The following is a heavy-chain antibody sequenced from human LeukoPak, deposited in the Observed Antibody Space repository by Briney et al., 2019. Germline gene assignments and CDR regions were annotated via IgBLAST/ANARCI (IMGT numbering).Heavy chain of an antibody. J-gene: IGHJ4*02. CDR3: ARLLSTGSSSWWGGKYYFDY. D-gene: IGHD6-13*01. V-gene: IGHV5-51*03. CDR1: GYSFTSYW. Sequence: KPGESLKISCKGSGYSFTSYWIGWVRQMPGKGLEWMGIIYPGDSDTRYSPSFQGQVTISADKSISTAYLQWSSLKASDTAMYYCARLLSTGSSSWWGGKYYFDYWGQGTLVTVSS. CDR2: IYPGDSDT.